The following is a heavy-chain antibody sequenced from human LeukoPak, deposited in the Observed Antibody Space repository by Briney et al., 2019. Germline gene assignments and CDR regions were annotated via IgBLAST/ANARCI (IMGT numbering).Heavy chain of an antibody. CDR3: ARDSWAFDY. J-gene: IGHJ4*02. V-gene: IGHV3-33*01. D-gene: IGHD3-16*01. CDR2: MWYDGSNK. Sequence: RSLRLSCAASGFTFSSYGMHWVRQAPGKGLEWVAVMWYDGSNKYYADSVKGRFTVSRDNSKNTLYLQMNSLRAEDTAIYYCARDSWAFDYWGQGTLVTVSS. CDR1: GFTFSSYG.